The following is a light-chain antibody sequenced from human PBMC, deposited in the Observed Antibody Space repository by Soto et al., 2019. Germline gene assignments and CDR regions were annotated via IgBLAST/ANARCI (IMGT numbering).Light chain of an antibody. Sequence: QSALTQPASVSGSPGQSITISCTGPSSDVGGYNYVSWYQQHPGKATKLMIYDASNRPSGVSNRFSGSKSGNTASLTISGLQAEDEADYYCSSYTSSSTLLVFGGGTKLTVL. CDR1: SSDVGGYNY. V-gene: IGLV2-14*01. CDR2: DAS. J-gene: IGLJ2*01. CDR3: SSYTSSSTLLV.